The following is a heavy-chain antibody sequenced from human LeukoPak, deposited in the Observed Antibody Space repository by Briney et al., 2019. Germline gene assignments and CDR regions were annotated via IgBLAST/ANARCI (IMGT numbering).Heavy chain of an antibody. D-gene: IGHD3-22*01. CDR3: ARNPYYYDSSGYYPGLDY. J-gene: IGHJ4*02. CDR1: GFTFSDYY. V-gene: IGHV3-11*04. Sequence: PGGSLRLSCAASGFTFSDYYMSWIRQAPGKGLEWISYISGSSGTIYYGDSVKGRFTISRDNAKNTLYLQMNSLRAEDTAVYYCARNPYYYDSSGYYPGLDYWGQGTLVTVSS. CDR2: ISGSSGTI.